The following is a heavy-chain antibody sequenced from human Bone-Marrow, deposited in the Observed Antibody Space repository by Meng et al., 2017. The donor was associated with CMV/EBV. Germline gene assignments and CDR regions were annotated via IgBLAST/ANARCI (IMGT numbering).Heavy chain of an antibody. CDR2: LYYSGST. D-gene: IGHD6-6*01. Sequence: GSLRLSCTVSAGSISSYYWSWIRQPPGNGLEWIGYLYYSGSTNYNPSLKSRVTISVDTSKNQFSLKLSSVTAADTAVYYCARSSSSSEWYDPWGQGTLVTVSS. CDR3: ARSSSSSEWYDP. J-gene: IGHJ5*02. CDR1: AGSISSYY. V-gene: IGHV4-59*12.